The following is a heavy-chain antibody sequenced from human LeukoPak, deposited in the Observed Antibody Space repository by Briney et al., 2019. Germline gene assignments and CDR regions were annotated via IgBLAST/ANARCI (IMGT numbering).Heavy chain of an antibody. V-gene: IGHV3-11*01. Sequence: GGSLRLSCAASEFTFSDYYMSWIRQAPGKGLEWVSYISSSGSTIYYADSVKGRFTISRDNAKNSLYLQMNSLRAEDTAVYYCAMIAVAGTSFDYWGQGTLVTVSS. J-gene: IGHJ4*02. CDR3: AMIAVAGTSFDY. CDR2: ISSSGSTI. D-gene: IGHD6-19*01. CDR1: EFTFSDYY.